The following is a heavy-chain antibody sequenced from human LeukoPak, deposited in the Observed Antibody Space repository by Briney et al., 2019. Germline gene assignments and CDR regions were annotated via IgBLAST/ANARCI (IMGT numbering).Heavy chain of an antibody. CDR2: IRAYNGNT. Sequence: GASVKVSCKASGYTFTAYYIHWVRQAPGQGLEWMGWIRAYNGNTNDAQKFQGRVTVTTDTSTNTAYMELRSLRSDDTAVYYCAAKRIAAVALDYWGQGTLVTVSS. CDR1: GYTFTAYY. CDR3: AAKRIAAVALDY. V-gene: IGHV1-18*04. D-gene: IGHD6-13*01. J-gene: IGHJ4*02.